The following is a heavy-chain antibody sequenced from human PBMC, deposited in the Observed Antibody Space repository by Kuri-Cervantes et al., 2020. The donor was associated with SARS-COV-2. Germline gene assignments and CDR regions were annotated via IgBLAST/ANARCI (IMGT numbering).Heavy chain of an antibody. D-gene: IGHD3-16*01. J-gene: IGHJ4*02. CDR2: IYHTGSIYHSGST. CDR1: GASIGSRNYY. V-gene: IGHV4-39*01. CDR3: ASPGLGESGPDLAY. Sequence: SETLSLTCTVSGASIGSRNYYWGWIRQPPGMGLEWIGSIYHTGSIYHSGSTSYSPSLKSRVTMSVDTSKNQFSLKLASVTAADTAVYYCASPGLGESGPDLAYWGQGTLVTVSS.